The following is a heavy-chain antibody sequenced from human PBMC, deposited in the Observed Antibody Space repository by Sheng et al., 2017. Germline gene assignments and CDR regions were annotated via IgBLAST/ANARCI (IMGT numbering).Heavy chain of an antibody. Sequence: QVQLQESGPGLVKPSETLSLTCTVSGGSISSYYWSWIRQPPGKGLEWIGYIYYRGSTNYNPSLKSRATISVDTSKNQFSLHLSSVTAADTAVYYCARGRDYGDYENWGQGTLVTGLL. V-gene: IGHV4-59*01. D-gene: IGHD4-17*01. CDR3: ARGRDYGDYEN. J-gene: IGHJ1*01. CDR1: GGSISSYY. CDR2: IYYRGST.